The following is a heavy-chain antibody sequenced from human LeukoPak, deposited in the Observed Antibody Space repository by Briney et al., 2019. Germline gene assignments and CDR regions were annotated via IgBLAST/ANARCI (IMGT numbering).Heavy chain of an antibody. CDR3: ARVGSPYSSSWYWFDP. CDR1: GGSFSGYY. Sequence: SETLSLTCAVYGGSFSGYYWSWIRQPPGKGLEWIGEINHSGSTNYNPSLKSRVTISVDTSKNQFSLKLSSVTAADTAVYCCARVGSPYSSSWYWFDPWGQGTLVTVSS. V-gene: IGHV4-34*01. D-gene: IGHD6-13*01. J-gene: IGHJ5*02. CDR2: INHSGST.